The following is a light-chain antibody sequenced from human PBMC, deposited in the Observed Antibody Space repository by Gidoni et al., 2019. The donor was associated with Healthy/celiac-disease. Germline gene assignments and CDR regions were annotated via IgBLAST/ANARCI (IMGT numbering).Light chain of an antibody. J-gene: IGKJ1*01. V-gene: IGKV3-15*01. CDR3: QQYNNWPQT. Sequence: ELVMTQSPATLAVSPGERATLSCRASQIVSSNLAWYQQKPGQAPRLLIYGASTRATGITARFSGSGSGTEFTLTIRSVQSEDFAVYYCQQYNNWPQTFGQGTKVEIK. CDR1: QIVSSN. CDR2: GAS.